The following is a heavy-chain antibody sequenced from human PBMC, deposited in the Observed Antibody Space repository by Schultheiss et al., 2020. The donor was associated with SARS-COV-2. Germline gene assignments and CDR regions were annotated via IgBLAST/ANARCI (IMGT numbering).Heavy chain of an antibody. CDR1: GFTFNSYG. J-gene: IGHJ6*03. D-gene: IGHD1-7*01. CDR2: ISGSGGST. CDR3: LLSITGTTILYYYMDV. V-gene: IGHV3-21*04. Sequence: GVLKISCAASGFTFNSYGMHWVRQAPGKGLEWVSAISGSGGSTYYADSVKGRFTISRDNAKNSLYLQMNSLRAEDTAVYYCLLSITGTTILYYYMDVWGKGTTVTVSS.